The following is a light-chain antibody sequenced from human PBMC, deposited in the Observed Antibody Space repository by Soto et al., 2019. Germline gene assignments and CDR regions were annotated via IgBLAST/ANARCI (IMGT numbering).Light chain of an antibody. Sequence: QSVLTQPPSVSGAPGQRVTISCTGSSSNIGAGYDVHWYQQLPATAPKLLIYGNSNRPSGVPDRFSGSKSGTSASLAITGLKAEDEADYYCQSYDSSLSGFYVFGTGTKLTVL. CDR3: QSYDSSLSGFYV. CDR2: GNS. CDR1: SSNIGAGYD. J-gene: IGLJ1*01. V-gene: IGLV1-40*01.